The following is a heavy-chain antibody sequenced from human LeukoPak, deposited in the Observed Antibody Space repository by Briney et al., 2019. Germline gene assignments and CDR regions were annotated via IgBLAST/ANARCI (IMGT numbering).Heavy chain of an antibody. CDR2: IYPGDSDT. CDR1: GYSFTTYW. J-gene: IGHJ4*02. D-gene: IGHD3-9*01. CDR3: ARHSTYYDILTGYSIDY. Sequence: GESLKISCKGSGYSFTTYWIGWVRQMSGKGLEWMGIIYPGDSDTRYSPSFQGQVTISADRSINTAYLQWSSLKASDTAMYYCARHSTYYDILTGYSIDYWGQGTLVIVSS. V-gene: IGHV5-51*01.